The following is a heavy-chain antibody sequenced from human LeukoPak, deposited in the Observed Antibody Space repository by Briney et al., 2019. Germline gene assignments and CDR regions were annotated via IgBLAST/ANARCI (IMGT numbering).Heavy chain of an antibody. V-gene: IGHV1-69*13. CDR1: GGTFSSYA. Sequence: GALVKVSCKASGGTFSSYAISWVRQAPGQGLEWMGGIIPIFGTANYAQKFQGRVTITADESTSTAYMELSSLRSEDTAVYYCAGVPVGRYCSSTSCYMGNWFDPWGQGTLVTVSS. J-gene: IGHJ5*02. CDR3: AGVPVGRYCSSTSCYMGNWFDP. CDR2: IIPIFGTA. D-gene: IGHD2-2*02.